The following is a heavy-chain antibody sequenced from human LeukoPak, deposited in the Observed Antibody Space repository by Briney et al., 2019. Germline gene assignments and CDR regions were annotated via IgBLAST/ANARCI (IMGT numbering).Heavy chain of an antibody. CDR2: MNPNSGNT. CDR3: AREYCSGGSCYWYY. Sequence: ASVKVSCKASGYTFTSYDINWVRQATGQGLEWMGWMNPNSGNTGYAQKFQGRVTMTRNTFISTAYMELSSLRSEDTAVYYCAREYCSGGSCYWYYWGQGTLVTVSS. J-gene: IGHJ4*02. CDR1: GYTFTSYD. V-gene: IGHV1-8*01. D-gene: IGHD2-15*01.